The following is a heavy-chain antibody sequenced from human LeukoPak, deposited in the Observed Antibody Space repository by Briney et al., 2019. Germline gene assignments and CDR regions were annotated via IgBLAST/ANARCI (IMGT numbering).Heavy chain of an antibody. D-gene: IGHD6-19*01. CDR1: GGTFSSYA. CDR3: AREEYSSGLDY. CDR2: IIPILGIA. V-gene: IGHV1-69*04. Sequence: SVKVSCKASGGTFSSYAISWVRQAPGQGLEWMGRIIPILGIANYAQKFQGRVTITADKSTSTAYMEVSSLRSEDTAVYYCAREEYSSGLDYWGQGTLVTVSS. J-gene: IGHJ4*02.